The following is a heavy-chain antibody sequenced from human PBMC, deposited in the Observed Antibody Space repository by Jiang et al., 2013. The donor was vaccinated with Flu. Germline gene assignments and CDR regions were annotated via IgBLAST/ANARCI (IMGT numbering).Heavy chain of an antibody. CDR2: IFYSGST. J-gene: IGHJ4*02. CDR1: GDSISSFNYF. CDR3: ARREQRRPFDY. Sequence: LLKPSETLSLTCTVSGDSISSFNYFWGWIRQPPGKGLEWIGSIFYSGSTYYNPSLKSRVTISVDTSKNQFSLKLNSVTAADTAMYYCARREQRRPFDYWGQGSLVTVSS. V-gene: IGHV4-39*01. D-gene: IGHD6-25*01.